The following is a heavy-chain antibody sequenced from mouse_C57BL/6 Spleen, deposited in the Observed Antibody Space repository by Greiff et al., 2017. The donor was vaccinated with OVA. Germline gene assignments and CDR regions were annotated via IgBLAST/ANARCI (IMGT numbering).Heavy chain of an antibody. CDR1: GYTFTSYW. CDR2: IHPSDSDT. CDR3: AIGGPHYYGSSYGGFAD. Sequence: QVQLQQPGAELVKPGASVKVSCKASGYTFTSYWMHWVKQRPGQGLEWIGRIHPSDSDTNYTQKFKGKATLTVDKSSSTAYMQLSSLTSEDSAVYDCAIGGPHYYGSSYGGFADWGQGTLVTVSA. J-gene: IGHJ3*01. V-gene: IGHV1-74*01. D-gene: IGHD1-1*01.